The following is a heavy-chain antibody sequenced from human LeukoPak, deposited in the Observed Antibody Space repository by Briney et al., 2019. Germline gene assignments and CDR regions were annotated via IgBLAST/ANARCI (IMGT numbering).Heavy chain of an antibody. V-gene: IGHV4-59*01. CDR2: IYYSGST. CDR3: ARDYYDYGDYLEWYFDL. CDR1: GGSISSYY. D-gene: IGHD4-17*01. Sequence: SETLSLTCTVSGGSISSYYWSWIRQPPGKGLEWIGYIYYSGSTNYNPSLKSRVTISVDTSKNQFSLKLSSMTAADTAVYYCARDYYDYGDYLEWYFDLWGRGTLVTVSS. J-gene: IGHJ2*01.